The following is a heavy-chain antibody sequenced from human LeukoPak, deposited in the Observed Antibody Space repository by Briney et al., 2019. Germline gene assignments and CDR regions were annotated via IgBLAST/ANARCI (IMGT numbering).Heavy chain of an antibody. J-gene: IGHJ4*02. D-gene: IGHD1-26*01. CDR3: VKRSVVGGTTGKCFDH. CDR1: GFTVGYVH. V-gene: IGHV3-23*01. CDR2: FSVSSGNT. Sequence: GGSLRLSYTGSGFTVGYVHTSWFRQAPGKGLVWVSTFSVSSGNTYYADSVRGRFTISRDTSKNTLYLQMSCLRAEDTAVYYCVKRSVVGGTTGKCFDHWGQGTLVTVSA.